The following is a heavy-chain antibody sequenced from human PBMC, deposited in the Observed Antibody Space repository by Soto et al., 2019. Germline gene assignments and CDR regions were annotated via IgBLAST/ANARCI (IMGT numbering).Heavy chain of an antibody. V-gene: IGHV3-23*01. CDR3: ARGAIVGATSSPPYYYYGMDV. CDR2: ISGSGGST. J-gene: IGHJ6*02. CDR1: GFTFSSYA. Sequence: EVQLLESGGGLVQPGGSLRLSCAASGFTFSSYAMSWVRQAPGKGLEWVSAISGSGGSTYYADSVKGRFTISRDNSKNTLYLQMNSLRAEDTAVYYCARGAIVGATSSPPYYYYGMDVWGQGTTVTVSS. D-gene: IGHD1-26*01.